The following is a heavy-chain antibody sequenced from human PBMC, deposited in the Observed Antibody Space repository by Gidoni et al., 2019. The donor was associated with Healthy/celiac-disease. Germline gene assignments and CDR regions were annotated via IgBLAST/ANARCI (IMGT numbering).Heavy chain of an antibody. J-gene: IGHJ3*02. Sequence: EVQLVESGGGLVQPGGSLRLSCAASGFTVSSNYMSWFRQAPGKGLEWVSVIYSGGSTYYADSVKGRFTISRDNSKNTLYLQMNSLRAEDTAVYYCARDLSWFGDDAFDIWGQGTMVTVSS. CDR1: GFTVSSNY. CDR2: IYSGGST. V-gene: IGHV3-66*01. D-gene: IGHD3-10*01. CDR3: ARDLSWFGDDAFDI.